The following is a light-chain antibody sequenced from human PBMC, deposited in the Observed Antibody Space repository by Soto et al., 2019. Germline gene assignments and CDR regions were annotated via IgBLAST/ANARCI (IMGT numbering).Light chain of an antibody. CDR1: QTVNSAY. CDR3: QQYVTSPLMYT. CDR2: AAS. J-gene: IGKJ2*01. Sequence: EIVLTQSPDTLSLSPGERATLSCKTSQTVNSAYLAWYQHKPGQAPRLLIYAASSRATGIPDRFSGSGSGTDFTLTISRLEPEDFAVYYCQQYVTSPLMYTFGQGTKLEIK. V-gene: IGKV3-20*01.